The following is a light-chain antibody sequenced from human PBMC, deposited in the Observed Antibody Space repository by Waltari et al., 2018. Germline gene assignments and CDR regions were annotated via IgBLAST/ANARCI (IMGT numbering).Light chain of an antibody. V-gene: IGKV3-11*01. CDR3: QQRSNWRT. CDR2: DAS. Sequence: EIVLTQSTATLSLSPGESATLSCRASQNVNVSLAWYQQKPGQAPRLLIYDASNRAPGVPARFSGSGSGTDYTLTISSLEPEDFAVYYCQQRSNWRTFGQGTKLEIK. J-gene: IGKJ2*01. CDR1: QNVNVS.